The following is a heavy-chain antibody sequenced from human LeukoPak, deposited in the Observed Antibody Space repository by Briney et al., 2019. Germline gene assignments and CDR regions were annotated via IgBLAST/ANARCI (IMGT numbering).Heavy chain of an antibody. CDR2: IYYSGST. J-gene: IGHJ4*02. Sequence: SETLSLTCTVSGGSISSSSYYWGWIRQPPGKGLEWIGGIYYSGSTYYNPSLKSRVTISVDTSKNQFSLKLSSVTAADTAVYYCAAGSTSCPLKYWGQGTLVTVSS. CDR1: GGSISSSSYY. D-gene: IGHD2-2*01. V-gene: IGHV4-39*01. CDR3: AAGSTSCPLKY.